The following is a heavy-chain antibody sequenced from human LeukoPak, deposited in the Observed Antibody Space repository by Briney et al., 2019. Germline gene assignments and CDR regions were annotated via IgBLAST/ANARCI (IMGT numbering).Heavy chain of an antibody. J-gene: IGHJ4*02. CDR2: ISYDGSNK. CDR3: AREAGRHIVVVTATYFDY. Sequence: PGRSLRLSCAASGFTFSSYGMHWVRQAPGKGLEWVAVISYDGSNKYYADSVKGRFTISRDNSKNTLYLQMNSLRAEDTAVYYCAREAGRHIVVVTATYFDYWGQGTLVTVSS. V-gene: IGHV3-30*03. D-gene: IGHD2-21*02. CDR1: GFTFSSYG.